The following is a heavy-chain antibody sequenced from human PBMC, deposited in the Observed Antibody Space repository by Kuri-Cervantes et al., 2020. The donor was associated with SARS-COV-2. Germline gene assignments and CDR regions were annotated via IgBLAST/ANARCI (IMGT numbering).Heavy chain of an antibody. CDR2: INPSGGST. CDR3: AAGITIFGVVSDYMDV. CDR1: GYTFTSYY. Sequence: ASVKVSCKASGYTFTSYYMHWVRQAPGQGLEWMGIINPSGGSTSYAQKFQGRVTMTRDTSTSTVYMELSSPRSEDTAVYYCAAGITIFGVVSDYMDVWGKGTTVTVSS. V-gene: IGHV1-46*01. J-gene: IGHJ6*03. D-gene: IGHD3-3*01.